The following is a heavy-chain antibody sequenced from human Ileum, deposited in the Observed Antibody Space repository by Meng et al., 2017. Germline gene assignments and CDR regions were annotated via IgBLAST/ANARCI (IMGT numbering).Heavy chain of an antibody. V-gene: IGHV3-74*01. CDR2: IKGDGSET. CDR3: ATLHPTGTDY. J-gene: IGHJ4*02. CDR1: GFTFSSHW. Sequence: GGSLRLSCAASGFTFSSHWMHWVRQAPGKGLVWVSRIKGDGSETSYADSVKGRFTISRDNAKNTLYLQMNSLRVEDTAVYYCATLHPTGTDYWGQGSLVTVSS.